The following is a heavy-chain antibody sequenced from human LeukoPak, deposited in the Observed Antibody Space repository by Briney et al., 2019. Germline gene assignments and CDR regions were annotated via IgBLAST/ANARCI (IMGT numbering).Heavy chain of an antibody. Sequence: PGGSLRLSCAASGFTVSSDYMSWVRQAPGKGLEWVSVIYSGGSTYYADSVKGRFTISRDNSKNTLYLQMNSLRAEDTAVYYCARDSGGGDYDDYYYGMDVWGQGTAVTVSS. D-gene: IGHD4-17*01. CDR2: IYSGGST. CDR3: ARDSGGGDYDDYYYGMDV. V-gene: IGHV3-53*01. CDR1: GFTVSSDY. J-gene: IGHJ6*02.